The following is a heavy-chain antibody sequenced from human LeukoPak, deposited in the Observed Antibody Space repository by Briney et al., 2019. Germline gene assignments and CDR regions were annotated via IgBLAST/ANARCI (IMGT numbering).Heavy chain of an antibody. D-gene: IGHD5-24*01. V-gene: IGHV4-39*07. CDR3: ARVRDGYKLDY. CDR1: GGSISSSSYY. J-gene: IGHJ4*02. Sequence: RPSETLSLTCTVSGGSISSSSYYWGWIRQPPGKGLEWIGSIYYSGSTYYNPSLKSRVTISVDTSKNQFSLKLSSVTAADTAVYYCARVRDGYKLDYWGQGTLVTVSS. CDR2: IYYSGST.